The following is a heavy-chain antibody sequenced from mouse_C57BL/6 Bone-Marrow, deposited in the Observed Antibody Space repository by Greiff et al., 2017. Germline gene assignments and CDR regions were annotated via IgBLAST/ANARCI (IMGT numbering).Heavy chain of an antibody. CDR1: GFSLSTFGMG. J-gene: IGHJ1*03. Sequence: QVTLKVSGPGILQPSQTLSLTCSFSGFSLSTFGMGVGWIRPPSGKGLEWLAHIWWDDDKYSNPALKSRLTISKDTSKNQVFLKIANVDTADTATYYCARMVYDYVDFYCYFDVWGTGTTVTVSA. V-gene: IGHV8-8*01. CDR3: ARMVYDYVDFYCYFDV. D-gene: IGHD2-4*01. CDR2: IWWDDDK.